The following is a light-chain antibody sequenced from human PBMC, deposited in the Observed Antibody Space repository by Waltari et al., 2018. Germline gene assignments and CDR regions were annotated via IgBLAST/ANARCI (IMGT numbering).Light chain of an antibody. V-gene: IGLV2-23*02. CDR1: ISDIGKYYP. CDR3: CSYAGSAISV. J-gene: IGLJ3*02. Sequence: QPALTQTAAVSASPGQSITISCSGTISDIGKYYPVSWYQQHPGKAPTLIIYDVNKRPSGVSNRFSGSKSGNTAFLTISGLQTADEADYYCCSYAGSAISVFGGGTKLTVL. CDR2: DVN.